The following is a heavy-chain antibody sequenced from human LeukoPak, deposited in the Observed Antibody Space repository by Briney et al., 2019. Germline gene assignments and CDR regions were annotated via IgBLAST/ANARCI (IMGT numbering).Heavy chain of an antibody. J-gene: IGHJ4*02. CDR3: TRVLSDTRGWYHFDY. CDR1: GLTVSNNY. V-gene: IGHV3-53*01. CDR2: IYSRGDT. D-gene: IGHD6-19*01. Sequence: GGSLRLSCAASGLTVSNNYMGWVRQAPGKGLEWVSVIYSRGDTYYADSVRGRFTISRDNSKNILYLQMNSLRADDTAIYYCTRVLSDTRGWYHFDYWGQGTLVTVSS.